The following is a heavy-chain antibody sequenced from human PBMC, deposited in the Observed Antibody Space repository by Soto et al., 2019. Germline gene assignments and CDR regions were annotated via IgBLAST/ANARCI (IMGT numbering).Heavy chain of an antibody. CDR1: GFTFSSYS. D-gene: IGHD3-3*01. Sequence: GGSLRLSCAASGFTFSSYSMNWVRQAPGKGLEWVSYISSSSSTIYYADSVKGRFTISRDNAKNSLYLQMNSLRAEDTAVYYCARDSSYDFHNCFDPWGQGTLVTVSS. V-gene: IGHV3-48*01. CDR3: ARDSSYDFHNCFDP. J-gene: IGHJ5*02. CDR2: ISSSSSTI.